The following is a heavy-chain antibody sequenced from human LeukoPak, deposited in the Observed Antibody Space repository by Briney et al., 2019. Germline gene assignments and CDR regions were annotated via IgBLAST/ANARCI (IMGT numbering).Heavy chain of an antibody. CDR3: AKGSGWYGKGYFDY. D-gene: IGHD6-19*01. V-gene: IGHV3-30*02. CDR1: GFTFSSYG. CDR2: IRYDGSNK. J-gene: IGHJ4*02. Sequence: GGSLRLSCAASGFTFSSYGMHWVRQAPGKGLEWVAFIRYDGSNKYYADSVKGRFTISRDNSKNTLYLHMNSLRAEDTAVYYCAKGSGWYGKGYFDYWGQGTLVTVSS.